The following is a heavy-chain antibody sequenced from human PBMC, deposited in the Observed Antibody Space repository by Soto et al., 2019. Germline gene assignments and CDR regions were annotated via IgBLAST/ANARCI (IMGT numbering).Heavy chain of an antibody. D-gene: IGHD3-10*01. J-gene: IGHJ5*02. Sequence: ASVKVSCKASGYTFTSYAMHWVRQAPGQRLEWMGWINAGNGNTKYSQKFQGRVTITADESTSTAYMELSSLTSEDTAMYYCARETSVRGVIITSSPWFDPWGQGTLVTVSS. CDR2: INAGNGNT. CDR3: ARETSVRGVIITSSPWFDP. CDR1: GYTFTSYA. V-gene: IGHV1-3*01.